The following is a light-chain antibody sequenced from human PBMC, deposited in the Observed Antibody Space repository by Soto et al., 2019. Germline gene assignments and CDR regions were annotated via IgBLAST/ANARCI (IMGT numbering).Light chain of an antibody. CDR2: GAP. Sequence: IQMTQSPSSLSASVGDRVTISCRASQGIRSDLAWYQQKPGKVPKLLIYGAPKLESGVPSRFSGSGFGTDFTLTISSLQPEDFATYYCLQDYNFPWAFGQGTKVEIK. V-gene: IGKV1-6*01. J-gene: IGKJ1*01. CDR1: QGIRSD. CDR3: LQDYNFPWA.